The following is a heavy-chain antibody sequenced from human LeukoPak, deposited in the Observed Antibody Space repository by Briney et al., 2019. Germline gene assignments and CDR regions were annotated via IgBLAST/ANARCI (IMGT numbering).Heavy chain of an antibody. J-gene: IGHJ4*02. CDR2: IRGVGIT. D-gene: IGHD1-26*01. CDR1: GFTFSRHV. CDR3: AIDMEPYS. Sequence: GGSLRPSCAASGFTFSRHVMSWVRQVPGGGLEWFSGIRGVGITSYGASVNVRFPISRDNSKNTLFLQMSSLRAEDSAVYYCAIDMEPYSWGQGTLVTVSS. V-gene: IGHV3-23*01.